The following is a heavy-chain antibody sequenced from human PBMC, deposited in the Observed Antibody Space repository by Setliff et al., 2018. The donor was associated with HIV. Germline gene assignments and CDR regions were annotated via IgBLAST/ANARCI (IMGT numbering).Heavy chain of an antibody. CDR1: GGPVINYL. V-gene: IGHV4-59*02. Sequence: PSETLSLTCSVSGGPVINYLWHWFRQPPGKGLEWIGYIYDSGITDHNPSLEGRLTMSVDTSKNQVSLRLKSVTTADTAVYFCARELYGGNSRPFDYWGQGALVTVSS. CDR2: IYDSGIT. J-gene: IGHJ4*02. D-gene: IGHD2-21*02. CDR3: ARELYGGNSRPFDY.